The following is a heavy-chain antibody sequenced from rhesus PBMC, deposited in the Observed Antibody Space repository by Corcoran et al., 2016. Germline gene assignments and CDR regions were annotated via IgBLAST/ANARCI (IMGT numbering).Heavy chain of an antibody. J-gene: IGHJ5-1*01. CDR3: TPNRFDV. CDR1: GFTFSNYW. Sequence: EVQLVESGGGLVQPGGSLRLSCAASGFTFSNYWMSWVRQAPGKGLVWVGRIKNKAGGGTAAYAESVKGRFTISRDDSKNTLYLQMNSLKTEDTAVYYCTPNRFDVWGPGVLVTVSS. CDR2: IKNKAGGGTA. V-gene: IGHV3-16*02.